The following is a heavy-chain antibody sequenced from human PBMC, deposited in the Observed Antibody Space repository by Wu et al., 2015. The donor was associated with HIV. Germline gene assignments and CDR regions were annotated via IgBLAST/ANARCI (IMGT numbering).Heavy chain of an antibody. CDR3: AREMSDYSYYYMDV. J-gene: IGHJ6*03. CDR2: ISAYNGNT. Sequence: QVQLMQSGAEVKKPGASVKVSCKTSGYTFTDNYIHWVRQAPGQGLEWMGWISAYNGNTNYAQKLQGRVTMTTDTSTSTAYMELRSLRSDDTAVYYCAREMSDYSYYYMDVWGKGTTVTVSS. CDR1: GYTFTDNY. D-gene: IGHD3-3*01. V-gene: IGHV1-18*01.